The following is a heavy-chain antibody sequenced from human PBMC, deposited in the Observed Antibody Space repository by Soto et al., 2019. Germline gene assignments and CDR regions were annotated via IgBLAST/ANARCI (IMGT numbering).Heavy chain of an antibody. CDR2: ITLVFGTA. CDR3: AREGGAPGAFDH. V-gene: IGHV1-69*01. CDR1: GGTFRTYT. D-gene: IGHD7-27*01. Sequence: QVQLVQSGAEVKKPGSSVKVSCKASGGTFRTYTISWVRQAPGQGLEWMGGITLVFGTADYAQKFQGSVTVTADESTSTAYMELSRLRSEDTAVYYCAREGGAPGAFDHWGQGTLVTVSS. J-gene: IGHJ4*02.